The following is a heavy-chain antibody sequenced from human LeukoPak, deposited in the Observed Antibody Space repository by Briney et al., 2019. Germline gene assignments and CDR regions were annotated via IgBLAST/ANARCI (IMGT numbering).Heavy chain of an antibody. D-gene: IGHD5-24*01. V-gene: IGHV1-69*13. CDR2: IIPIFGTA. J-gene: IGHJ6*02. CDR1: GGTFSGYA. Sequence: SVKVSCKASGGTFSGYAISWVRQAPGQGLEWMGGIIPIFGTANYAQKFQGRVTITADESTSTAYMELSSLRSEDTAVYYCARAQEMATYHGSYYYGMDVWGQGTTVTVSS. CDR3: ARAQEMATYHGSYYYGMDV.